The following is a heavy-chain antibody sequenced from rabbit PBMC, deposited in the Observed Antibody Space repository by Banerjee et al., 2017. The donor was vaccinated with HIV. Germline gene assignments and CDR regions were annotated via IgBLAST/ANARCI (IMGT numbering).Heavy chain of an antibody. CDR3: ARRYNRYDTYADSSRLDL. Sequence: QSLEESGGDLVKPGASLTLTCTASGFSFSSSYYICWVRQAPGKGLEWIGCIYAGSGDTYYASWAKGRFTISKTSSTTVTLQMPSLTAADTATYFCARRYNRYDTYADSSRLDLWGPGTLVTDS. D-gene: IGHD2-1*01. CDR1: GFSFSSSYY. J-gene: IGHJ3*01. V-gene: IGHV1S40*01. CDR2: IYAGSGDT.